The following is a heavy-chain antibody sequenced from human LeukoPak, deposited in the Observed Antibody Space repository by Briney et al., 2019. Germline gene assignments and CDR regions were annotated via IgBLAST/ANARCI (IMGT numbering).Heavy chain of an antibody. CDR3: ARTGQAGAPGDAFDI. CDR1: GGSISSYY. CDR2: IYTSGST. V-gene: IGHV4-4*07. J-gene: IGHJ3*02. Sequence: SEILSLTCTVSGGSISSYYWSWIRQPAGKGLEWIGRIYTSGSTNYNPSLKSRVTMSVDTSKNQFSLKLSSVTAADTAVYYCARTGQAGAPGDAFDIWGQGTMVTVSS. D-gene: IGHD1-26*01.